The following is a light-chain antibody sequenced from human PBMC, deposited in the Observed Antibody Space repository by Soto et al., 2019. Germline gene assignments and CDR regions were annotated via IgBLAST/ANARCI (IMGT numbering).Light chain of an antibody. V-gene: IGKV1-39*01. J-gene: IGKJ5*01. CDR3: QQSYSTPPIT. CDR2: FAS. CDR1: QDIGSH. Sequence: IQMTQSSSSLSASVGNRVTITCRASQDIGSHLAWYQQKPVKAPKSLIYFASTLQSGVPSRFSASGSGTDFTLTISSLQPEDFATYYCQQSYSTPPITFGQGTRLEIK.